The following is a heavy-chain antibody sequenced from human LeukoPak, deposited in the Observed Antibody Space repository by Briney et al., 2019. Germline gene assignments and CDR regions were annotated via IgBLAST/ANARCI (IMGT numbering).Heavy chain of an antibody. Sequence: PSETLSLTCIVSGGSMSSTDHFWGGIPQPPGKGLEWIGSFDYTGTIFYSASLESRGTISIDTSKNQFSPKIRSVTAADTAVYYCARLVVVPNKAGWYVVLWGRGALVTVSS. CDR3: ARLVVVPNKAGWYVVL. V-gene: IGHV4-39*01. J-gene: IGHJ2*01. D-gene: IGHD2-15*01. CDR2: FDYTGTI. CDR1: GGSMSSTDHF.